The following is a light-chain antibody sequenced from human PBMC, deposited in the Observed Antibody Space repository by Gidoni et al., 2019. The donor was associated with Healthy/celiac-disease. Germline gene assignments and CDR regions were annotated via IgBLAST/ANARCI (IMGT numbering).Light chain of an antibody. J-gene: IGKJ2*01. CDR1: QSISSY. CDR2: AAS. Sequence: DIQMTQSPSSLSASVGDRVTINCRASQSISSYLNWYQQKPGKAPKLLIYAASSLQSGVPSRFSGSGSGTDFTLTISSLQPEDFATYYCQQSYSTPSTFGQGTKLEIK. CDR3: QQSYSTPST. V-gene: IGKV1-39*01.